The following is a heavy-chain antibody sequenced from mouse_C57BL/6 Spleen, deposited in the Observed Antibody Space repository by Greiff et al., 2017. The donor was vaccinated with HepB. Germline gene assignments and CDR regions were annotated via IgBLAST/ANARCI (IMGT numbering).Heavy chain of an antibody. V-gene: IGHV1-19*01. D-gene: IGHD2-1*01. CDR2: INPYNGGT. Sequence: VQLKESGPVLVKPGASVKMSCKASGYTFTDYYMNWVKQSHGKSLEWIGVINPYNGGTSYNQKFKGKATLTVDKSSSTAYMELNSLTSEDSAVYYCARRGNSYYYAMDYWGQGTSVTVSS. CDR1: GYTFTDYY. J-gene: IGHJ4*01. CDR3: ARRGNSYYYAMDY.